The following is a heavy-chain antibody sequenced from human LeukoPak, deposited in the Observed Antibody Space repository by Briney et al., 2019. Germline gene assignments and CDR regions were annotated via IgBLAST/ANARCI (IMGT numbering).Heavy chain of an antibody. CDR1: GFTFSTYF. CDR3: AKNQYDFWSGYWY. CDR2: ITGSGGST. J-gene: IGHJ4*02. Sequence: GGSLRLSCSASGFTFSTYFMHWVRQAPGKGLECVSAITGSGGSTYYADSVKGRFTISRDNSKNTLYLQMNSLRAEDTAVYYCAKNQYDFWSGYWYWGQGTLVTVSS. V-gene: IGHV3-64*04. D-gene: IGHD3-3*01.